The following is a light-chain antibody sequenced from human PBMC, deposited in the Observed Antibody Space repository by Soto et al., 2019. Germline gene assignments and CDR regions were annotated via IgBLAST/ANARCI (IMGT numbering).Light chain of an antibody. Sequence: EIVLTQSPATLSLSPGERATLSCRASQSISGYLAWYQQKPGQAPRLLIYDTSNRATGIPARFSGSGSETDLTLTISSLQPDDFATYYCQQYNSYRTFGQGTKVDIK. CDR3: QQYNSYRT. CDR2: DTS. J-gene: IGKJ1*01. V-gene: IGKV3-11*01. CDR1: QSISGY.